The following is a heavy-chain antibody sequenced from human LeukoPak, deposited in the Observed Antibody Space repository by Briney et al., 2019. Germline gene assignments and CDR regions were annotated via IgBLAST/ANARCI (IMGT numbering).Heavy chain of an antibody. D-gene: IGHD3-22*01. Sequence: SVKVPCKASGGTFSSYAISWVRQAPGQGLEWMGGIIPILGTANYAQKFQGRVTITADESTSTAYMELSSLRSEDTAVYYCARVGRIVVVIGAFDIWGQGTQVTVSS. J-gene: IGHJ3*02. V-gene: IGHV1-69*13. CDR3: ARVGRIVVVIGAFDI. CDR1: GGTFSSYA. CDR2: IIPILGTA.